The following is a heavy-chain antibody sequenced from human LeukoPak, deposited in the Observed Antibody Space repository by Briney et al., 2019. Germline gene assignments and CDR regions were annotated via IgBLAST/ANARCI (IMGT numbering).Heavy chain of an antibody. V-gene: IGHV1-2*02. Sequence: ASVKVSCKTTGHNLSVYHVHWVRQAPGQGLEWMGWFNGNGGGTKYAQKFQGRVTMTEDTSTDTAYMELSSLRSEDTAVYYCATVMVGATGIFDYWGQGTLVTVSS. J-gene: IGHJ4*02. D-gene: IGHD1-26*01. CDR2: FNGNGGGT. CDR3: ATVMVGATGIFDY. CDR1: GHNLSVYH.